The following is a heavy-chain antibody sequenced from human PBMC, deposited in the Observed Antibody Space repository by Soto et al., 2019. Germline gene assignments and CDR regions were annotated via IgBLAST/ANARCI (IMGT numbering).Heavy chain of an antibody. J-gene: IGHJ6*02. CDR3: ARAGTLTYYYDSSGSYYYGMDV. D-gene: IGHD3-22*01. CDR2: IIPIFGTA. CDR1: GGTFSSYA. V-gene: IGHV1-69*06. Sequence: SVKVSCKASGGTFSSYAISWVRQAPGQGLEWMGGIIPIFGTANYAQKFQGRVTITADKSTSTAYMELSSLRSEDTAVYYCARAGTLTYYYDSSGSYYYGMDVWGQGTAVTVSS.